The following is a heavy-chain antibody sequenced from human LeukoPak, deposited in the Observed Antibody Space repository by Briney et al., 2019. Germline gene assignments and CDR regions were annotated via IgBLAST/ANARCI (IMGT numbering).Heavy chain of an antibody. CDR3: ARGSSGEDYFDY. V-gene: IGHV3-21*01. J-gene: IGHJ4*02. Sequence: PGESLRLSCAASGFTFSSYSMNWVRQAPGKGLEWVSSISSSSSYIYYADSVKGRFTISRDNAKNSLYLQMNSLRAEDTAVYYCARGSSGEDYFDYWGQGTLVTVSS. D-gene: IGHD1-26*01. CDR2: ISSSSSYI. CDR1: GFTFSSYS.